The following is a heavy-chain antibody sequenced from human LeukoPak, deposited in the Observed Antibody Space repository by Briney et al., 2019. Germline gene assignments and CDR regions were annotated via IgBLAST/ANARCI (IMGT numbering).Heavy chain of an antibody. D-gene: IGHD5-24*01. V-gene: IGHV4-39*01. CDR3: ARLSRDRYYDYYMDV. CDR2: IYYSGST. J-gene: IGHJ6*03. CDR1: GGSISSSSYY. Sequence: SETLSLTCTVSGGSISSSSYYWGWIRQPPGKGLEWIGSIYYSGSTYYNPSLKSRVTISVDTSKNQFSLKLSSVTAADTAVYYCARLSRDRYYDYYMDVWGKGTTVTISS.